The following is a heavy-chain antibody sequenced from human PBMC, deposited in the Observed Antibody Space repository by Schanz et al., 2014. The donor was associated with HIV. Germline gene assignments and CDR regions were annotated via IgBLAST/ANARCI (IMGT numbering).Heavy chain of an antibody. CDR2: ISYDGRNK. J-gene: IGHJ4*02. D-gene: IGHD6-19*01. CDR1: GFSFDTFG. V-gene: IGHV3-30*18. Sequence: QVQLVESGGGVVQPGRSLRLSCAGSGFSFDTFGIHWVRQAPDKGLEWLAVISYDGRNKKFANSVKGRLTISRDNSKNTLYLQMNSLGAEDTAVYYCAKVAIHSSGWLPFDYWGQGTLVTVSS. CDR3: AKVAIHSSGWLPFDY.